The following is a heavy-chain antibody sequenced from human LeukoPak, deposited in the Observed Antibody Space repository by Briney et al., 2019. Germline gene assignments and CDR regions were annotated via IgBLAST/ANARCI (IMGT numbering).Heavy chain of an antibody. CDR3: ARGYCSSTSCYAWFDP. D-gene: IGHD2-2*01. J-gene: IGHJ5*02. CDR1: GYTFTLYY. Sequence: GASVKVSCKASGYTFTLYYMHWVRQAPGQGLEWMGTFNPSGGSTHYAQRFQGRVTMTRDTSTSTVDMELSSLRSEDTAVYYCARGYCSSTSCYAWFDPWGQGTLVTVSS. CDR2: FNPSGGST. V-gene: IGHV1-46*01.